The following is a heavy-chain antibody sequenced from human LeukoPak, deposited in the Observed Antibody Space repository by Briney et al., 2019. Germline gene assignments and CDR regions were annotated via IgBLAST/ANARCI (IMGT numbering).Heavy chain of an antibody. Sequence: PGGSLRLSCAASGFTFSSYWMSWVRQAPGKGSEWVAHIKQDASQEDHVDSVKGRFTISRDNAKNSLYLQMNSLRAEDTAVYYCARGVVYPTWSGPHWSDYWGQGTLVTVSS. CDR3: ARGVVYPTWSGPHWSDY. D-gene: IGHD3-3*01. V-gene: IGHV3-7*01. CDR2: IKQDASQE. CDR1: GFTFSSYW. J-gene: IGHJ4*02.